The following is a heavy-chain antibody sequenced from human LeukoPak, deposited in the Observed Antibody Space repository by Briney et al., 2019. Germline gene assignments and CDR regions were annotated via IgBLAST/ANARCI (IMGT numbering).Heavy chain of an antibody. CDR3: ARSRVAGKGVKYFDY. CDR2: IYYSGST. Sequence: SETLSLTCTVSGGSISSGGYYWSWIRQHPGKGLEWIGYIYYSGSTYYNPSLKSRVTISVDTSKNQFSLKLSSVTAADTAVYYCARSRVAGKGVKYFDYWGQGTLVTVSS. J-gene: IGHJ4*02. D-gene: IGHD6-19*01. V-gene: IGHV4-31*03. CDR1: GGSISSGGYY.